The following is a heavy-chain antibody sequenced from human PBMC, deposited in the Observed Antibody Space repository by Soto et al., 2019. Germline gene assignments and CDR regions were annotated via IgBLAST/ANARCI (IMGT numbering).Heavy chain of an antibody. D-gene: IGHD3-10*01. CDR1: GYSFTSYW. CDR2: IYPGDSDT. Sequence: GESLKISCKGSGYSFTSYWIGWVRQMPGKGLEWMGIIYPGDSDTRYSPSLQGQVTISADKSISTAYLQWSSLKASDTAMYYCAAGIGFGELLFPEYFQHWGQGTLVTVSS. J-gene: IGHJ1*01. V-gene: IGHV5-51*01. CDR3: AAGIGFGELLFPEYFQH.